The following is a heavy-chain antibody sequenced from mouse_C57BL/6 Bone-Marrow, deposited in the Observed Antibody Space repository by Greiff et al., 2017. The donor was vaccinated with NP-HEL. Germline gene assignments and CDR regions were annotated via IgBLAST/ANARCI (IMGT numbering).Heavy chain of an antibody. CDR1: GYTFTGYW. CDR2: ILPGSGST. J-gene: IGHJ1*03. D-gene: IGHD1-1*01. V-gene: IGHV1-9*01. Sequence: QVQLQQSGAELMKPGASVKLSCKAPGYTFTGYWIEWVKQRPGHGLEWIGEILPGSGSTNYNEKFKGKATFTADTSSNTAYMQLSSLTTEDSAIYYCARNPLHYYGSSYWYFDVWGTGTTVTVSS. CDR3: ARNPLHYYGSSYWYFDV.